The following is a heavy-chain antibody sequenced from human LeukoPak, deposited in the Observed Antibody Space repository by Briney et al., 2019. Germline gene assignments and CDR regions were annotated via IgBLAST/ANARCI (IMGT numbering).Heavy chain of an antibody. CDR1: GFTFRDYQ. V-gene: IGHV3-11*01. J-gene: IGHJ4*02. Sequence: GGSLRLSCEGSGFTFRDYQMSWVRQAPGKGLEWISYIHSNPKTIYYADSAKGRFTISRDNAKNSLYLQMNSLRVDDTAVYYCARSGYGDFDYWGQGARVTVSS. D-gene: IGHD5-12*01. CDR2: IHSNPKTI. CDR3: ARSGYGDFDY.